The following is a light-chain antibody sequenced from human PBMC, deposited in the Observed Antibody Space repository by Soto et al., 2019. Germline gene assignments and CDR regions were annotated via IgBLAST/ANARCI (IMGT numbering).Light chain of an antibody. Sequence: EIVLTQSPGTLSLSPGETATLSGRASPSVRSNFVAWYQQTPGPAPRLLIYGASSRATGIPARFSGSGSGTEFTLPTSSLQSADVAAYYCQQYNNWPPITFGQGTRLEIK. CDR2: GAS. CDR3: QQYNNWPPIT. V-gene: IGKV3-15*01. J-gene: IGKJ5*01. CDR1: PSVRSN.